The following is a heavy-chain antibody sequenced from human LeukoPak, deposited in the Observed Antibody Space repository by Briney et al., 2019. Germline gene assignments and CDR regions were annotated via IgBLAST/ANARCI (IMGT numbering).Heavy chain of an antibody. Sequence: PSETLPLTCTVSGGSISSYSWSWIRQPPGKGLEWLRYIYYTGSSNYNPSLKSRVSISLDTSKNHFSLRLSSVTAADTAVYYCARRAYSYGHYYYFDFWGQGTLVTVSS. J-gene: IGHJ4*02. D-gene: IGHD5-18*01. CDR3: ARRAYSYGHYYYFDF. CDR2: IYYTGSS. CDR1: GGSISSYS. V-gene: IGHV4-59*01.